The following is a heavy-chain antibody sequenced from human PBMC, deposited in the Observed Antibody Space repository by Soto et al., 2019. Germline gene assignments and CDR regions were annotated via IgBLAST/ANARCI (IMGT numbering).Heavy chain of an antibody. D-gene: IGHD3-22*01. V-gene: IGHV4-59*01. Sequence: SETLSLTCTVSGGSISSYYWSLIRQPPGKGLECIGYIYYSGSTNYNPSLKSRVTISVDTSKNQFSLKLSSVTAADTAVYYCARDLRPSTYYYDSSGHEGFDYWGQGTLVTVSS. CDR1: GGSISSYY. CDR3: ARDLRPSTYYYDSSGHEGFDY. J-gene: IGHJ4*02. CDR2: IYYSGST.